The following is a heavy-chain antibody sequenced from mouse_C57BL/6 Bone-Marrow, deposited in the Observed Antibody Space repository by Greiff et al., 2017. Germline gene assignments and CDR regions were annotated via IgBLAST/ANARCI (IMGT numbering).Heavy chain of an antibody. J-gene: IGHJ3*01. D-gene: IGHD2-13*01. CDR3: AREGSYYDDSWFAY. V-gene: IGHV1-55*01. CDR1: GYTFTSYW. CDR2: IYPGSGST. Sequence: QVQLQQPGAELVKPGASVKMSCKASGYTFTSYWITWVQQRPGQGLEWIGDIYPGSGSTNHNEKFKSKGTLTVDTSSSTAYMQLSSLTSEESAVYYGAREGSYYDDSWFAYWGQGTLVTVSA.